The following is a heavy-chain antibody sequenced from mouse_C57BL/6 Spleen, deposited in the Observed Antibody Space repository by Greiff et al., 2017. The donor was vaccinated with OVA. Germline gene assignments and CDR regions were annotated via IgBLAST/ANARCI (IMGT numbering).Heavy chain of an antibody. CDR1: GFTFSSYG. J-gene: IGHJ1*03. CDR3: ASNLSTMVTTAYFSV. Sequence: EVTLMESGGDLVKPGGSLKLSCAASGFTFSSYGMSWVRQTPDKRLEWVATISSGGRSTYYPDSLKGRFTISRDNAKNTLYPQMSSLKSEDTAMYCWASNLSTMVTTAYFSVWGTRTTFTVSP. V-gene: IGHV5-6*01. CDR2: ISSGGRST. D-gene: IGHD2-2*01.